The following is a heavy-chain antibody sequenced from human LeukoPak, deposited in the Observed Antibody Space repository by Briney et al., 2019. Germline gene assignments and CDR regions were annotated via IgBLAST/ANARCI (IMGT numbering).Heavy chain of an antibody. CDR2: ISAYNGNT. CDR3: ARATEGLRFGSHYMDV. Sequence: GASVKVSCKASGYTFTGYGISWLRQAPGQGLEWMGWISAYNGNTNYAQKLQGRVTMTTDTSTSKAYMELRSLRADDTAVYFCARATEGLRFGSHYMDVWGKGTTVTVSS. J-gene: IGHJ6*03. CDR1: GYTFTGYG. D-gene: IGHD5-12*01. V-gene: IGHV1-18*01.